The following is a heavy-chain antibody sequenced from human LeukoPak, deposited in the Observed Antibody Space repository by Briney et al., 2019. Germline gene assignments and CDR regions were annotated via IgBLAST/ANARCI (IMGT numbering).Heavy chain of an antibody. J-gene: IGHJ4*02. CDR1: GGSLSSYY. D-gene: IGHD2-2*01. CDR3: AREAYRHYFDY. Sequence: SETLSLTCTVSGGSLSSYYWSWIRQPPGKGLEWIGYIYYSGSTNYNPSPKSRVTISVDTSKNRFSLKLSSATATDTAVYYCAREAYRHYFDYWAQGTLVTVSS. CDR2: IYYSGST. V-gene: IGHV4-59*12.